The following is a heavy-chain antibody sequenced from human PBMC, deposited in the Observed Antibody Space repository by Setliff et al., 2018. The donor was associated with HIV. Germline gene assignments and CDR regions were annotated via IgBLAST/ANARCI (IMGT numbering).Heavy chain of an antibody. V-gene: IGHV4-39*01. D-gene: IGHD3-16*01. CDR2: IYYSGST. CDR3: ASNQHDWGYYYYYMDV. Sequence: TSETLSLTCTVSGGSISSSSYYWGWIRQPPGKGLEWIGSIYYSGSTYYNPSLKSRVTISVDTSKNQFSLKLSSVTAADTAVYYCASNQHDWGYYYYYMDVWGKGTTVTVSS. CDR1: GGSISSSSYY. J-gene: IGHJ6*03.